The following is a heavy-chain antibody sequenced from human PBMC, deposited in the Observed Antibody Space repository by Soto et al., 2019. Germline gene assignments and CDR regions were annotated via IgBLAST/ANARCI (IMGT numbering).Heavy chain of an antibody. CDR1: GFTFSSYW. V-gene: IGHV3-7*01. D-gene: IGHD6-19*01. CDR3: ARVYPGSGWPYHYYGMDV. CDR2: INQDGSEK. Sequence: EVQLVESGGGLVQPGGSLRLSCVASGFTFSSYWMSWVRQAPGKGLEWVANINQDGSEKYYVDSVKDRFTISRDNAKNSLYLQMNSLRAEDSAVYYCARVYPGSGWPYHYYGMDVWGQGTTVTVSS. J-gene: IGHJ6*02.